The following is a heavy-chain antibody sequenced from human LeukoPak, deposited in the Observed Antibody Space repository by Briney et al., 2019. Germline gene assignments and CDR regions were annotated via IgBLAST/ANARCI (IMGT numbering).Heavy chain of an antibody. V-gene: IGHV3-7*02. CDR1: GFTFSSYW. Sequence: GGSLRLSCAASGFTFSSYWMSWVRQAPGKGLEWVANIKQDGSEKNYVGSLKGRFTISRDNAKKSLYLQMNSLRAEDTAVYYCARVIYSGWEGELSDWGQGTLVTVSS. J-gene: IGHJ4*02. CDR2: IKQDGSEK. D-gene: IGHD6-19*01. CDR3: ARVIYSGWEGELSD.